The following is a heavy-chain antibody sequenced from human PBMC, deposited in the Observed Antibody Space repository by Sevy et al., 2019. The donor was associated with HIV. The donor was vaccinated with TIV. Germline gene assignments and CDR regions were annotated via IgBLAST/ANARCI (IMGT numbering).Heavy chain of an antibody. CDR1: GFTFSSYD. V-gene: IGHV3-48*03. CDR3: TRNGGAFDNGFDP. CDR2: ISSSGSSI. D-gene: IGHD2-8*01. J-gene: IGHJ5*02. Sequence: GGSLRLSCTASGFTFSSYDMNWVRQAPGKGLEWVSKISSSGSSIYYAHSMKGRFTISRDNAKNSLNLQMNSLRAEDTAVYYCTRNGGAFDNGFDPWGQGTLVTVSS.